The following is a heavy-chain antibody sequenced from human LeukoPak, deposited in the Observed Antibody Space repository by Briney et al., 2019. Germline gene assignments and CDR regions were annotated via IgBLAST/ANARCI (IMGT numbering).Heavy chain of an antibody. V-gene: IGHV1-2*02. CDR1: GYTFSGYY. Sequence: GASVKVSCKSSGYTFSGYYLHWVRPAPGQGLQWVGWINPNSGDTHYAQMFQGRVTMTRDTSINTAYMELRRVRSDDTAVYYCAMSAQYSGAWFTGSCDYWGQGTLVTVSS. J-gene: IGHJ4*02. CDR3: AMSAQYSGAWFTGSCDY. CDR2: INPNSGDT. D-gene: IGHD6-13*01.